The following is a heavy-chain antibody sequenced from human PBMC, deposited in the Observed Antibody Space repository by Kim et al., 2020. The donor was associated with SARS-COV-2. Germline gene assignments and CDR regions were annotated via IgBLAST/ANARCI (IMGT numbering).Heavy chain of an antibody. CDR3: ARGIAAAGTVPFPVHQFDY. J-gene: IGHJ4*02. D-gene: IGHD6-13*01. CDR1: GFTFSSYW. CDR2: INSDGSST. Sequence: GGSLRLSCAASGFTFSSYWMHWVRQAPGKGLVWVSRINSDGSSTSYADSVKGRFTISRDNAKNTLYLQMNSLRAEDTAVYYCARGIAAAGTVPFPVHQFDYWGQGTLVTVSS. V-gene: IGHV3-74*01.